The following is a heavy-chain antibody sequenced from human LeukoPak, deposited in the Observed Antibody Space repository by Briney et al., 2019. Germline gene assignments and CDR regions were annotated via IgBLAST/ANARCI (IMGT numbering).Heavy chain of an antibody. V-gene: IGHV3-73*01. J-gene: IGHJ4*02. CDR1: GFTFSGSA. CDR2: IRGKANSYAT. CDR3: TRQAHDIVVVVAATPIFDY. D-gene: IGHD2-15*01. Sequence: PGGSLRLSCAASGFTFSGSAMHWVRQASGKGLEWVGRIRGKANSYATAYAASVKGRFTISRDDSKNTAYLQMNSLKTEDTAVYYCTRQAHDIVVVVAATPIFDYWGQGTLVTVSS.